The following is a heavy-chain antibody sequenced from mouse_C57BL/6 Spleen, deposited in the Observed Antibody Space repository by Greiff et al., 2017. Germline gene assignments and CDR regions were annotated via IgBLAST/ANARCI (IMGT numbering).Heavy chain of an antibody. CDR1: GYTFTSYW. V-gene: IGHV1-69*01. Sequence: QVQLQQPGAELVMPGASVKLSCKASGYTFTSYWMHWVKQRPGQGLEWIGEIDPSDSYTNYNQKFKGKSTLTVDKSSSTAYMQLSSLPSEDSAVYYCAGRADYGWFAYWGQGTLVTVSA. CDR2: IDPSDSYT. J-gene: IGHJ3*01. D-gene: IGHD2-4*01. CDR3: AGRADYGWFAY.